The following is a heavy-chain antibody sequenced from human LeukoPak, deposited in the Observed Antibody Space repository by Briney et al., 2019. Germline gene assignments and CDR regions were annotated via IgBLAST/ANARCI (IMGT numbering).Heavy chain of an antibody. J-gene: IGHJ4*02. D-gene: IGHD3-3*01. CDR3: ARAYRATYYDLWSANIYGPYFDY. Sequence: SETLSLTCTVSGGSISSGGYYWSWIRQHPGKGLEWIGYIYYSGSTYYNPSLKSRVTISVDTSKNQFSLKLSSVTAADTAVYYCARAYRATYYDLWSANIYGPYFDYWGQGTLVTVSS. V-gene: IGHV4-31*03. CDR2: IYYSGST. CDR1: GGSISSGGYY.